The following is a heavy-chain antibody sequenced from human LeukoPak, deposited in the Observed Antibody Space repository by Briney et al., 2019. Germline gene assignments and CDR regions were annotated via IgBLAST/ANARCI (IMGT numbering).Heavy chain of an antibody. Sequence: PSETLSLTCAVSDDSFSSHYWTWIRQPPGKGLEWIGYISYIGSTNYNPSLKSRVTISIDTSRNQFSLRLSSVTAADTAVYYCARDLVTVAKGFDIWGQGTMVSVSS. V-gene: IGHV4-59*11. CDR1: DDSFSSHY. J-gene: IGHJ3*02. CDR2: ISYIGST. D-gene: IGHD4-17*01. CDR3: ARDLVTVAKGFDI.